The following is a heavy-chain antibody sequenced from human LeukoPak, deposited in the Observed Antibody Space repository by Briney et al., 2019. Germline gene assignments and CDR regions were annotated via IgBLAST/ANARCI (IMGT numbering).Heavy chain of an antibody. V-gene: IGHV1-69*04. CDR3: ARFRGNSGFDY. J-gene: IGHJ4*02. D-gene: IGHD4-23*01. Sequence: VASVKVSCKASGGTFSSYAISWVRQAPGQGLERMGRIIPILGIANYAQKFQGRVTITADKSTSTAYMELSSLRSEDTAVYYCARFRGNSGFDYWGQGTLVTVSS. CDR1: GGTFSSYA. CDR2: IIPILGIA.